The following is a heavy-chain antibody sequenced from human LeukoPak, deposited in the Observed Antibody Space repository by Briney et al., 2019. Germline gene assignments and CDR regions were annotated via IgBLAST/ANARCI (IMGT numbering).Heavy chain of an antibody. CDR3: ARQSGYSYGRFDY. D-gene: IGHD5-18*01. J-gene: IGHJ4*02. CDR2: INHSGST. CDR1: GGSISSSSYY. Sequence: SETLSLTCTVSGGSISSSSYYWGWIRQPPGKGLEWIGEINHSGSTKYNPSLKSRVTISVDTSKNQFSLKLSSVTAADTAVYYCARQSGYSYGRFDYWGQGTLVTVSS. V-gene: IGHV4-39*01.